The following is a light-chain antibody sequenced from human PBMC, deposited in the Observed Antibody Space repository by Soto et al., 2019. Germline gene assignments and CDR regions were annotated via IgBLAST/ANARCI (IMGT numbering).Light chain of an antibody. J-gene: IGKJ1*01. CDR2: DSS. V-gene: IGKV3-20*01. CDR1: QSVRSNY. CDR3: QQYGSLSWT. Sequence: EIVLTQSPGTRSLSPGERFTLSCSASQSVRSNYLAWYQQRPGQAPRLLIYDSSSRATGVPDRFSGSGSGTDFTLTISRLEPEDFAVYYCQQYGSLSWTFGQGTKVDIK.